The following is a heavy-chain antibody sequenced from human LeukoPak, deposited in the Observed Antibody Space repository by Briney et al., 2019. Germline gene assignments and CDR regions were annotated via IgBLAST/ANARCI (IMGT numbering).Heavy chain of an antibody. V-gene: IGHV1-69*13. J-gene: IGHJ4*02. CDR3: ARGWLAETTVVTPYNY. Sequence: VASVKVSCKASGGTFSSSTISWVRQAPGQGLEWMGGITPIFGTPNYAQKFQGRVTITAVESMSTAYMELSSLRSEDTAVYYCARGWLAETTVVTPYNYWGQGTLVTVSS. CDR1: GGTFSSST. D-gene: IGHD2-21*02. CDR2: ITPIFGTP.